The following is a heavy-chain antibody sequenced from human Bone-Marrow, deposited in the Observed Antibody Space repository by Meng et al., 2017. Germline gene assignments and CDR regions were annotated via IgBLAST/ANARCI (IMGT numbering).Heavy chain of an antibody. V-gene: IGHV4-4*07. Sequence: SETLSLTCTVSGGSISSYYWSWIRQPAGKGLEWIGRIYTSGSTNYNPSLKSRVTITIDTSKNQFSLKLRSVTAADTAVYYCARYLTVDGYSYGFDYWGQGIQVTVSS. D-gene: IGHD5-18*01. J-gene: IGHJ4*02. CDR2: IYTSGST. CDR3: ARYLTVDGYSYGFDY. CDR1: GGSISSYY.